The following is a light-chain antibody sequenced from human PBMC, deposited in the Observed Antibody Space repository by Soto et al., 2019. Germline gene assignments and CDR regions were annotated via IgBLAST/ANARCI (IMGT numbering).Light chain of an antibody. Sequence: QSVLTRPAARSGSPGQSITISCTGTISDIGAYDYVSWFQQHPGKAPKLMISEVNNRPSGVSNRFSGSKSGNTAYLTISGLQVEDEAEYFCFSFPTTRPHLFGTGTKVTVL. CDR1: ISDIGAYDY. CDR2: EVN. J-gene: IGLJ1*01. CDR3: FSFPTTRPHL. V-gene: IGLV2-14*01.